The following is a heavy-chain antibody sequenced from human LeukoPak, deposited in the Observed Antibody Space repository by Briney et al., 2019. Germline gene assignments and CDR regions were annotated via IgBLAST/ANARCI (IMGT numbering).Heavy chain of an antibody. V-gene: IGHV3-66*01. CDR3: ARAPFTYDSSGDSFDI. Sequence: GGSLRLSCAASGFTVSSNCMSWVRQAPGRGLEWVSVIYSGGSTYYADSVKGRFTVSRDNSKNTLYLQMNSLRAEDTAVYYCARAPFTYDSSGDSFDIWGQGTMVTVSS. CDR1: GFTVSSNC. J-gene: IGHJ3*02. CDR2: IYSGGST. D-gene: IGHD3-22*01.